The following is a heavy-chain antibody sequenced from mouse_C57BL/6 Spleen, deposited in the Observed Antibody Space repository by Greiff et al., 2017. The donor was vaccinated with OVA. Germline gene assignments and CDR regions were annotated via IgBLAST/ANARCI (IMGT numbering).Heavy chain of an antibody. Sequence: VQLQQPGAELVMPGASVKLSCKASGYTFTSYWMHWVKQRPGQGLEWIGEIDPSDSYTNYNQKFKGKSTLTVDKSSSTAYMQLSSLTSEDSAVYYGASRGDGYYDAMDYWGQGTSVTVSS. V-gene: IGHV1-69*01. J-gene: IGHJ4*01. CDR1: GYTFTSYW. D-gene: IGHD2-3*01. CDR2: IDPSDSYT. CDR3: ASRGDGYYDAMDY.